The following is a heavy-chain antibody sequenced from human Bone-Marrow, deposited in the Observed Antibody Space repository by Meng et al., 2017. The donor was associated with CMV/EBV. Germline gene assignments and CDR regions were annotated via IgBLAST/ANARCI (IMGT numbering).Heavy chain of an antibody. J-gene: IGHJ4*02. CDR3: ARGLYADIVATPFDY. Sequence: LVQSGAGVKKPGSSVKVHCKGSGGIFYSYAISWVRQAPGQGLEWMGGIIPIFGTANYAQKFQGRVTITADESTSTAYMELSSLRSEDTAVYYCARGLYADIVATPFDYWGQGTLVTVSS. V-gene: IGHV1-69*01. CDR2: IIPIFGTA. CDR1: GGIFYSYA. D-gene: IGHD5-12*01.